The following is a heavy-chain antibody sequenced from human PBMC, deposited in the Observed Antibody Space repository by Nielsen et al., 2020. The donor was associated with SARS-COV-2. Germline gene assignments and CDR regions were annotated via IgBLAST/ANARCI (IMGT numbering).Heavy chain of an antibody. Sequence: GGSLRLSCVASGFTFTNYGMHWVRQAPGKGLEWVAVISYDGGNINYADSVKGRFTISRDNSKNTLFPQMNSLRAEDTAIYYCAKAGRTYSSTWYLEYWGQGALVTVSS. CDR1: GFTFTNYG. V-gene: IGHV3-30*18. D-gene: IGHD6-13*01. CDR2: ISYDGGNI. J-gene: IGHJ4*02. CDR3: AKAGRTYSSTWYLEY.